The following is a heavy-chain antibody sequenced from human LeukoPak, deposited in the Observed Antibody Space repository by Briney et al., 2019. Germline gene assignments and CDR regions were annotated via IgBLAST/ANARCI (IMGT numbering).Heavy chain of an antibody. J-gene: IGHJ5*02. CDR3: ARHVLRYFDWSSNWFDP. CDR2: IYYSGST. CDR1: GGSISSYY. D-gene: IGHD3-9*01. V-gene: IGHV4-59*01. Sequence: PSETLSLTCTVSGGSISSYYWSWIRQPPGKGLEWIGYIYYSGSTNYNPSLKSRVTISVDTSKNQFSLKLSSVTAADTAVYYCARHVLRYFDWSSNWFDPWGQGTLVTVSS.